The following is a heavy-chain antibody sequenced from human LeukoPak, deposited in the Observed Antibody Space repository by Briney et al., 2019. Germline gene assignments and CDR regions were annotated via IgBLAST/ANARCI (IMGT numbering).Heavy chain of an antibody. D-gene: IGHD6-13*01. CDR3: ARDQGDSSSWSFDY. V-gene: IGHV3-74*01. CDR1: GFTFSSYW. CDR2: INTDGSST. J-gene: IGHJ4*02. Sequence: GGSLRLSCAASGFTFSSYWMRWVRQAPGKGLVWVSRINTDGSSTSYADSVKGRFTISRDNAKNTLYLQMNSLRAEDTAVYYCARDQGDSSSWSFDYWGQGTLVTVSS.